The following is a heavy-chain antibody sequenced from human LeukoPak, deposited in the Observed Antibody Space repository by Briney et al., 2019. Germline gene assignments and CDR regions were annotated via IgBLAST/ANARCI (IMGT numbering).Heavy chain of an antibody. CDR3: ARDKRHSYGRYFDH. CDR1: GDSISTYH. J-gene: IGHJ4*02. Sequence: TSETLSLTCSVSGDSISTYHLNWIRKSPGKGLEWIAFMQSSGNSNYNPSLKSRVTIFVDTSKNQFVLNLRYVTAADTGVYYCARDKRHSYGRYFDHWGQGMLVTVSS. D-gene: IGHD5-18*01. CDR2: MQSSGNS. V-gene: IGHV4-59*01.